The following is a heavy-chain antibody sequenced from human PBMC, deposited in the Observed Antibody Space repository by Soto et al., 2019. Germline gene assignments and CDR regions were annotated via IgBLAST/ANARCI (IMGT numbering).Heavy chain of an antibody. J-gene: IGHJ2*01. CDR1: GGFISSGGYS. CDR3: AREGGSGSPDGSFDL. V-gene: IGHV4-30-2*01. Sequence: QLRLQESGSGLVKPSQTLSLTCVVSGGFISSGGYSWSWIRQPPGKGLEWIGYIFPSGSTHYNPSLTRRVNXTXAXSXXQTSRTFSPVKAADTAVYYCAREGGSGSPDGSFDLWGRGTLVTVSS. D-gene: IGHD1-26*01. CDR2: IFPSGST.